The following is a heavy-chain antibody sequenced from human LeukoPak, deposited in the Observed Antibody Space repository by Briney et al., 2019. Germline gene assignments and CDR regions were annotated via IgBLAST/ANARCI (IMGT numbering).Heavy chain of an antibody. CDR1: GLSFSSLW. Sequence: GGSLRLSCVASGLSFSSLWMSWVRQAPGKGLEWVSGINWNGGSTGYADSVKGRFTISRDNAKNSLYLQMNSLRAEDTALYYCARGGYDYSGYFQHWGQGTLVTDSS. V-gene: IGHV3-20*04. CDR2: INWNGGST. D-gene: IGHD5-12*01. J-gene: IGHJ1*01. CDR3: ARGGYDYSGYFQH.